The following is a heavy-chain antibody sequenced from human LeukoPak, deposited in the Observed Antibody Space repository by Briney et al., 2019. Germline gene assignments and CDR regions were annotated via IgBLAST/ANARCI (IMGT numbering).Heavy chain of an antibody. D-gene: IGHD3-22*01. CDR1: GYTFTGYY. V-gene: IGHV1-2*02. CDR3: ARDQSGWLLPEYYFDY. Sequence: ASVKVSCKASGYTFTGYYMHWVRQAPGQGLEWMGWINPNSGGTNYAQKFQGRVTMTRDTSISTAYMELSRLRSDDTAVCYCARDQSGWLLPEYYFDYWGQGTLVTVSS. CDR2: INPNSGGT. J-gene: IGHJ4*02.